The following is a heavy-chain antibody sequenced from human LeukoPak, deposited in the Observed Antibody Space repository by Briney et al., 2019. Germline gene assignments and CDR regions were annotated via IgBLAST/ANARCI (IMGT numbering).Heavy chain of an antibody. D-gene: IGHD5-12*01. V-gene: IGHV3-30*18. Sequence: GGSLRLSCAASGFTFSSNGLHWVRQAPGKGLEWVALISYDGSAKYYADSVRGRFIISRDNSKNTLYLQMNSLGTEDTAVYYCAKNRCRGYTASDCYYSDYWGQGTLVTVSS. J-gene: IGHJ4*02. CDR3: AKNRCRGYTASDCYYSDY. CDR1: GFTFSSNG. CDR2: ISYDGSAK.